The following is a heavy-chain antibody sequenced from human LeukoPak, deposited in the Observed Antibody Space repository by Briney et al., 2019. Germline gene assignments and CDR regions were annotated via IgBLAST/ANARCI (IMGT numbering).Heavy chain of an antibody. D-gene: IGHD6-19*01. J-gene: IGHJ4*02. CDR3: AMEDDFSDSSGFDY. CDR2: IYYSGST. Sequence: SETLSLTCTVSGGSISSGSYYWRWIRQPPGKGLEWIGYIYYSGSTNYNPSLKSRVTISVDTSKNQFSLKLSSVTAADTAVYYCAMEDDFSDSSGFDYWGQGTLVTVSS. V-gene: IGHV4-61*01. CDR1: GGSISSGSYY.